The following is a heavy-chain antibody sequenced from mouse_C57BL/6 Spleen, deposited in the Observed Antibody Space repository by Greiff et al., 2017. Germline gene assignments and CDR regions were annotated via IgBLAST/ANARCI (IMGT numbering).Heavy chain of an antibody. V-gene: IGHV1-15*01. J-gene: IGHJ3*01. D-gene: IGHD6-1*01. CDR2: IDPETGGT. CDR1: GYTFTDYE. CDR3: TRAKAAPY. Sequence: QVHVKQSGAELVRPGASVTLSCKASGYTFTDYEMHWVKQTPVHGLEWIGAIDPETGGTAYNQKFKGKAILTADKSSSTAYMDLRSLTSEDSAVYYCTRAKAAPYWGQGTLVTVSA.